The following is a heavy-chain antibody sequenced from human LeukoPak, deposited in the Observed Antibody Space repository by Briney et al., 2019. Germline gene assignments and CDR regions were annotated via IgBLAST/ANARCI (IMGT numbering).Heavy chain of an antibody. CDR1: GFTFSRHP. Sequence: GGSLRLSCAASGFTFSRHPMSWVRQAPGKGLEWVSAISGSGGSTYYADSVKGRFTISRDNSKNTLYLQMNSLRAEDTAVYYCAKAYGDLDYWGQGTLVTVSS. CDR2: ISGSGGST. CDR3: AKAYGDLDY. V-gene: IGHV3-23*01. D-gene: IGHD4-17*01. J-gene: IGHJ4*02.